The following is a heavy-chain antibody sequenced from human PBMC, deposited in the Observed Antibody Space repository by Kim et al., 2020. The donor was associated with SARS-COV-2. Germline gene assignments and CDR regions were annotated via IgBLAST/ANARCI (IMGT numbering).Heavy chain of an antibody. V-gene: IGHV3-11*06. CDR2: GSTYR. Sequence: GSTYRDYAVSVKGRFTISRDDAQNSRYLQMNSLRADDTAVYYCARMGAPWGQGTLVTVSS. CDR3: ARMGAP. J-gene: IGHJ4*02.